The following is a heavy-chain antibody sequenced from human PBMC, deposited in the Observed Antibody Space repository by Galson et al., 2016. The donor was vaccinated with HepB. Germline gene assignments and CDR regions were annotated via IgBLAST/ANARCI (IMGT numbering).Heavy chain of an antibody. CDR2: ISSSRSDI. J-gene: IGHJ6*03. D-gene: IGHD6-13*01. V-gene: IGHV3-21*01. Sequence: SLRLSCAASGFTFRSYAMNWVRQAPGKGLEWVSSISSSRSDIYYADSAKGRFTISRDNAKNTLYLQMNSLRAEDTAVYYCARDLIAAAGRILYYYYYYMDGWGKGTTVTVSS. CDR1: GFTFRSYA. CDR3: ARDLIAAAGRILYYYYYYMDG.